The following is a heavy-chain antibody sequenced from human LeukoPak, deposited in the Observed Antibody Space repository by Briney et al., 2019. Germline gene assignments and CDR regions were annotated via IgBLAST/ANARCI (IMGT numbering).Heavy chain of an antibody. Sequence: PSETLSLTCTVSGGSINNYYWSWIRQPPGKGLEWIGEINHSGSTNYNPSLKSRVTISVDTSKNQLSLKLSSVTAADTAVYYCARGGYYDSSGYYYFDYWGQGTLVTVSS. J-gene: IGHJ4*02. D-gene: IGHD3-22*01. CDR1: GGSINNYY. V-gene: IGHV4-34*01. CDR3: ARGGYYDSSGYYYFDY. CDR2: INHSGST.